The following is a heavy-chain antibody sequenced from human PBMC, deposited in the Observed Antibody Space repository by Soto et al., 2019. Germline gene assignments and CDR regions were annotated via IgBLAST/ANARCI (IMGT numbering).Heavy chain of an antibody. CDR2: ISYDGSNK. CDR1: GFTFSSYA. D-gene: IGHD2-2*01. V-gene: IGHV3-30-3*01. Sequence: GGSLRLSCAASGFTFSSYAMHWVRQAPGKGLEWVAVISYDGSNKYYADSVKGRFTISRDNSKNTLYLQMNSLSTEDTAVYYCARDFPYCGSTSCYSAAPKYWGQGTLVTVSS. J-gene: IGHJ4*02. CDR3: ARDFPYCGSTSCYSAAPKY.